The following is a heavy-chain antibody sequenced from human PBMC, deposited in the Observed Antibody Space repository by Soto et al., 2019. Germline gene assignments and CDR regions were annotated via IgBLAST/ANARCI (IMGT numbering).Heavy chain of an antibody. V-gene: IGHV1-18*01. CDR3: ARDWFGIDY. CDR2: INPYNGNT. D-gene: IGHD3-16*01. Sequence: QVQLVQSGAEVKKPGASVKVSCKASGYTFTSYGISWVRQAPGQGLEWMGWINPYNGNTNYAQKLQGRVTMTTDTSTNTANMELRSLRSDDTPVYYCARDWFGIDYWGQGTLVIVSS. J-gene: IGHJ4*02. CDR1: GYTFTSYG.